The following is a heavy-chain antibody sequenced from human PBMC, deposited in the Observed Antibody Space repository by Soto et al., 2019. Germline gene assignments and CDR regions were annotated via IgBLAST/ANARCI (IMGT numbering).Heavy chain of an antibody. D-gene: IGHD6-19*01. CDR3: ARVVGIAVDDY. Sequence: QVQLVQSGAEVKKPGASVKVSCKASGYTFTSYAMHWVRQAPGQRREWMGWINAGNGNTKYSQKFQGRVPITRDTSASTAYMELSSLRSEDTAVYYCARVVGIAVDDYWGQGTLVTVSS. CDR1: GYTFTSYA. J-gene: IGHJ4*02. CDR2: INAGNGNT. V-gene: IGHV1-3*01.